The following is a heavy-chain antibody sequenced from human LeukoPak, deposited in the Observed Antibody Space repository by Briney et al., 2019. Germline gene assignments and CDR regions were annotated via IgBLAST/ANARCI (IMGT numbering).Heavy chain of an antibody. CDR2: IGVAANT. CDR1: GFTFSSYD. J-gene: IGHJ4*02. Sequence: PGGSLRLSRAASGFTFSSYDMHWVRQATGKGLEWVSAIGVAANTFYSGSVKGRFTISRENAKNSLYLLMTSLRAEDTAVYYCARQNTPHGNFDYWGQGILVTVSS. V-gene: IGHV3-13*01. D-gene: IGHD1-26*01. CDR3: ARQNTPHGNFDY.